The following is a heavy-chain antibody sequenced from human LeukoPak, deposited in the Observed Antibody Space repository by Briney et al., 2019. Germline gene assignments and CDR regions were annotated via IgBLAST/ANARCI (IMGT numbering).Heavy chain of an antibody. CDR3: ARAVTALTTTYFYYYHMDV. Sequence: SETLSLTCAVYGGSFSDFYWTWIRQPPGEGLEWIGEIYRGGSINSNPSLKSRVTMSVDTSKNQFSLHLSSVTAADTAVYYCARAVTALTTTYFYYYHMDVWGKGATVTVSS. D-gene: IGHD2-21*02. V-gene: IGHV4-34*01. CDR1: GGSFSDFY. J-gene: IGHJ6*03. CDR2: IYRGGSI.